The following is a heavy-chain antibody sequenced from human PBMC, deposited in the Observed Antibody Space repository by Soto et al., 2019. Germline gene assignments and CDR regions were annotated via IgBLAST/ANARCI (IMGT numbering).Heavy chain of an antibody. D-gene: IGHD2-2*01. V-gene: IGHV5-10-1*01. J-gene: IGHJ6*02. CDR2: IDPSDSYT. CDR3: ARGGSRDGRGYGGSTSCNGLREV. CDR1: GYSFTSYW. Sequence: GESLKISCKGSGYSFTSYWISWVRQMPGKGLEWMGRIDPSDSYTNYSPSFQGHVTISADKSISTAYLQWSSLKASDTAMYYCARGGSRDGRGYGGSTSCNGLREVWGQETTGGVSS.